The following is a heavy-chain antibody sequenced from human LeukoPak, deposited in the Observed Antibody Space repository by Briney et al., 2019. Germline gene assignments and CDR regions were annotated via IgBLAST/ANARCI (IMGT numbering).Heavy chain of an antibody. CDR1: GFTVSSNY. Sequence: GGSLRLSCAASGFTVSSNYMSWVRQAPGKGLEWVSVIYSGGSTYYADSVKGRFTISRDNSKNTLYLQMNSLRAEDTAVYYCATDLGRGYSYGGYYYYMDVWGKGTTVTVSS. CDR3: ATDLGRGYSYGGYYYYMDV. J-gene: IGHJ6*03. V-gene: IGHV3-53*01. CDR2: IYSGGST. D-gene: IGHD5-18*01.